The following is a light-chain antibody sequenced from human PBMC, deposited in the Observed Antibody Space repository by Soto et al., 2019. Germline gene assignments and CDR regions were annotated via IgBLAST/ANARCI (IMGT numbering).Light chain of an antibody. CDR1: QSVRSY. J-gene: IGKJ1*01. CDR3: QQRSNWPPTWT. CDR2: DAS. Sequence: EIVLTQSPATLSLSPGERATLSCRASQSVRSYLAWYQQKPGQAPILVIFDASNRATGIPARFSGSGSGTDFTLIISDLEPEDFAVYYCQQRSNWPPTWTFGQGTKVEIK. V-gene: IGKV3-11*01.